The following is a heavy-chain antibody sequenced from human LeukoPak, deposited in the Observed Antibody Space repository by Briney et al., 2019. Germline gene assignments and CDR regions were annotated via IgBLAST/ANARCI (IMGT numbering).Heavy chain of an antibody. CDR3: ARSLTDREYFQH. CDR2: IHASGNSK. Sequence: PGGSLRLSCAPSGFTFGGSGMHWVRQAPGKGLEWLTFIHASGNSKYYADSVKGRFTISRDNSKNTLSLQMNSLRVEDTGVYYCARSLTDREYFQHWGQGTLVTVSS. CDR1: GFTFGGSG. J-gene: IGHJ1*01. V-gene: IGHV3-30*02.